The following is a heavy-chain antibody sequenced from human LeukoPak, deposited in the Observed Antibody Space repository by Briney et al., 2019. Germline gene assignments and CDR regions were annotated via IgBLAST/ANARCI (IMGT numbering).Heavy chain of an antibody. D-gene: IGHD2-8*02. V-gene: IGHV5-51*01. J-gene: IGHJ3*02. CDR3: ARTYTGGDAFDI. CDR2: IYPGDSDT. CDR1: GYTFTSYW. Sequence: GESLKISCKGSGYTFTSYWIAWVRQIPGKGLEWMGIIYPGDSDTRYNPSFQGQVTISADKSISIAYLQWSSLKASDTAMYYCARTYTGGDAFDIWGQGTMVTVSS.